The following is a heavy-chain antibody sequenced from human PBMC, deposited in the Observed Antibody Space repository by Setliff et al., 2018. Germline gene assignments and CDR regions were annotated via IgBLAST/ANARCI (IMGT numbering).Heavy chain of an antibody. CDR3: AREKADYSDSGGYYGGFYFDS. Sequence: SETLSLTCTVSDDSISSRHYYWSWIRQPAGKGLEWLGQIYTSWSTNYNPSLKGRATLSIDASKKQLSLKLTSVTAADTAVYYCAREKADYSDSGGYYGGFYFDSWGQGTPVTVSS. V-gene: IGHV4-61*09. J-gene: IGHJ4*02. CDR1: DDSISSRHYY. CDR2: IYTSWST. D-gene: IGHD3-22*01.